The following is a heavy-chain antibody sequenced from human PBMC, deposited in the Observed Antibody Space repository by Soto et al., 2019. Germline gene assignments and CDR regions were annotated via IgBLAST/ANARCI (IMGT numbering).Heavy chain of an antibody. J-gene: IGHJ5*02. Sequence: GGSLRLSCAASGFTFSSYAMTWVRQTPGKGLEWVSTISSSGGTTYYADYVKGRFTISRDNAKNSLYLQMNSLRAEDTAVYYCARDYGPVVAAAGHPWGQGTLVTVSS. V-gene: IGHV3-23*01. CDR3: ARDYGPVVAAAGHP. CDR2: ISSSGGTT. CDR1: GFTFSSYA. D-gene: IGHD6-13*01.